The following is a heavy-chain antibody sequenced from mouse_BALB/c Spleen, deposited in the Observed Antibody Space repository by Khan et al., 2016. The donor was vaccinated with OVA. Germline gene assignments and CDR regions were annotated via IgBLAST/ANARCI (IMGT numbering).Heavy chain of an antibody. J-gene: IGHJ2*01. Sequence: EVELVESGGGLVQPGGSRKLSCAASGFTFSRFGMHWVRQAPETGLEWVAYISSGSSSIYYADTVKGRFTISRDNPKNTLFLQMTSLRSEDTAMYYCAIESNFDYWGQGTTLTVSS. CDR1: GFTFSRFG. CDR3: AIESNFDY. CDR2: ISSGSSSI. V-gene: IGHV5-17*02. D-gene: IGHD6-2*01.